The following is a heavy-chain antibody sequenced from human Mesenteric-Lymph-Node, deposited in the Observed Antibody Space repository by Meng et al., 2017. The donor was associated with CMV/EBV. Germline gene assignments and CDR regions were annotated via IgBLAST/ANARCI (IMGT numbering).Heavy chain of an antibody. Sequence: ACGFTFSSYAMHWVRQAPGKGLEWVAVISYDGSNKYYADSVKGRFTISRDNSKNTLYLQMNSLRAEDTAVYYCARDPGIAVAGAFDYWGQGTLVTVSS. D-gene: IGHD6-19*01. CDR3: ARDPGIAVAGAFDY. CDR1: GFTFSSYA. V-gene: IGHV3-30-3*01. J-gene: IGHJ4*02. CDR2: ISYDGSNK.